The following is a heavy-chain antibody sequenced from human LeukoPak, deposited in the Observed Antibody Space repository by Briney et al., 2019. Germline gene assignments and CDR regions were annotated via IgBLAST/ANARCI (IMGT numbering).Heavy chain of an antibody. CDR1: GFTFDDYG. J-gene: IGHJ6*03. CDR2: INWNGGST. V-gene: IGHV3-20*04. Sequence: GGSLRHSCAASGFTFDDYGMSWVRQAPGKGLEWVSGINWNGGSTGYADSVKGRFTISRDNAKNSLYLQMNSLRAEDTALYYCARDGCSSTSCYAPGDYMDVWGKGTTVTVSS. CDR3: ARDGCSSTSCYAPGDYMDV. D-gene: IGHD2-2*01.